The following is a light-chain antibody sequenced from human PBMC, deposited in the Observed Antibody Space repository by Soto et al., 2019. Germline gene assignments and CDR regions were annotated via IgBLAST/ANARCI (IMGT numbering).Light chain of an antibody. CDR3: SSYAGSNHNWV. Sequence: QSALTQPPSASGSPGQSVTSSCTGTSSDVGGYNYVSWYQQHPGKAPKLMIYEVSKRPSGVPDRFSGSKSGNTASLTVSGLQAEDEADYYCSSYAGSNHNWVFGGGTKLTVL. V-gene: IGLV2-8*01. CDR1: SSDVGGYNY. J-gene: IGLJ3*02. CDR2: EVS.